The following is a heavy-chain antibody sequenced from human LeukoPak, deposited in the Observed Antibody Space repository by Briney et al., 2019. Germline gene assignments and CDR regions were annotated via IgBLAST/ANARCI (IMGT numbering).Heavy chain of an antibody. CDR3: ARDGRNIAATLIIDY. Sequence: GASVKVSCKASGYTFTSYGITWVRQAPGQGLEWMGWISAYNGNTNYAQKVQGRVTMTTDTSTSTAYMELRSLRPDDTAVYYCARDGRNIAATLIIDYWGQGTLITVSS. J-gene: IGHJ4*02. CDR1: GYTFTSYG. V-gene: IGHV1-18*01. D-gene: IGHD5-12*01. CDR2: ISAYNGNT.